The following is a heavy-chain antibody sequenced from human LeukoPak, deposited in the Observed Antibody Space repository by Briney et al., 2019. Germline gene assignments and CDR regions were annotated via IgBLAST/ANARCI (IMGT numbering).Heavy chain of an antibody. Sequence: PSETLSLTCAVYGGSFSGYYWSWIRQPPGKGLEWIGEINHSGSTNYNPSLKSRVTISVDTSKNQFSLKLSSVTAADTAVYYCARCVGDDTDYYYGMDVWGQGTTVTVSS. CDR1: GGSFSGYY. D-gene: IGHD3-16*01. CDR2: INHSGST. CDR3: ARCVGDDTDYYYGMDV. V-gene: IGHV4-34*01. J-gene: IGHJ6*02.